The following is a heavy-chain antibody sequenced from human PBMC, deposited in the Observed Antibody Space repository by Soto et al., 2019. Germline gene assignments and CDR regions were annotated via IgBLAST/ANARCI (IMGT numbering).Heavy chain of an antibody. CDR2: IYWDDDK. J-gene: IGHJ3*02. Sequence: QITLKESGPTLVKPTQTLTLTCTFSGFSLSTSGVGVGWIRQPPGKALEWLALIYWDDDKRYSPSLKSRLTIPKDTSKNQVVLTMTNMDPVDTATYYCAHTLYGSGSYYSGVDAFDIWGQGTMVTVSS. CDR1: GFSLSTSGVG. D-gene: IGHD3-10*01. CDR3: AHTLYGSGSYYSGVDAFDI. V-gene: IGHV2-5*02.